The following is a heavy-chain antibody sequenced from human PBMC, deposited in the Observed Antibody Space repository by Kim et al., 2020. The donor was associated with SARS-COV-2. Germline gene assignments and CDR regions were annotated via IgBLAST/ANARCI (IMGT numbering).Heavy chain of an antibody. D-gene: IGHD4-17*01. CDR1: GFTFSSYE. J-gene: IGHJ4*02. Sequence: GGSLRLSCAASGFTFSSYEMNWVRQAPGKGLEWVSYISSSGSTIYYADSVKGRFTISRDNAKNSLYLQMNSLRAEDTAVYYCARDLTTVTTFPTWGQGTLVTVSS. CDR2: ISSSGSTI. V-gene: IGHV3-48*03. CDR3: ARDLTTVTTFPT.